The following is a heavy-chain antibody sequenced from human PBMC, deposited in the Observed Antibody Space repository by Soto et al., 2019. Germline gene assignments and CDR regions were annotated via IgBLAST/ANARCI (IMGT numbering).Heavy chain of an antibody. Sequence: ASLKVSCKVSGYTLTELSMHRVRQAPGKGLEWMGGFDPEDGETIYAQKFQGRVTMTEDTSTDTAYMELSSLRSEDTAVYYCATPGLGLRFLEWLRLHDAFDIWGQGTMVTVSS. CDR1: GYTLTELS. J-gene: IGHJ3*02. CDR3: ATPGLGLRFLEWLRLHDAFDI. D-gene: IGHD3-3*01. CDR2: FDPEDGET. V-gene: IGHV1-24*01.